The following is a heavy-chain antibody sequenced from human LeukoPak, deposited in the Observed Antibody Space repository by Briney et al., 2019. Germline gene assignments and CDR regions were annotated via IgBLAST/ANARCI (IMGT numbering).Heavy chain of an antibody. V-gene: IGHV4-34*01. CDR1: GGSFSGYY. CDR2: INHSGST. Sequence: SETLSLTCAVYGGSFSGYYWSWIRQPPGKGLEWIGEINHSGSTNYSPSLKSRVTISVDKAKNQFSLKLSSVTAPDTAVYYCARVICSGGSCRFDYWGQGTLVTVSS. D-gene: IGHD2-15*01. J-gene: IGHJ4*02. CDR3: ARVICSGGSCRFDY.